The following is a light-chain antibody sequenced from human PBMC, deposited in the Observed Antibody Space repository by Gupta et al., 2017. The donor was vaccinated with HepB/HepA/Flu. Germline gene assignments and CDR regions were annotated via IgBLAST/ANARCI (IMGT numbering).Light chain of an antibody. CDR1: SSNIGSNT. J-gene: IGLJ2*01. V-gene: IGLV1-44*01. CDR3: AAWDDSLNGVV. CDR2: FNN. Sequence: QSVLTQPPSASGNPGQRVAISCSGSSSNIGSNTVNWYQQFPGTAPKLLVFFNNQRPSGVPDRFSGSKSGTSASLAISGLQSDDEADYYCAAWDDSLNGVVFGGGTKLTAL.